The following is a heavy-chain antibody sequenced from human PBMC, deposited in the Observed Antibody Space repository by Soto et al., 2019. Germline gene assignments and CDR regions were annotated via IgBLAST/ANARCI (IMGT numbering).Heavy chain of an antibody. CDR1: GFSLRTSGVG. CDR3: AKSGSSGWYGWFDP. V-gene: IGHV2-5*01. J-gene: IGHJ5*02. D-gene: IGHD6-19*01. Sequence: GPTLVNPTQTLTLTCIFSGFSLRTSGVGVGWIRQPPGKALEWLGFIYWNDDKRYSPSLKSRLTITKDTSKNQVVLTMTNMDPVDTATHYCAKSGSSGWYGWFDPWGQGTLVTVSS. CDR2: IYWNDDK.